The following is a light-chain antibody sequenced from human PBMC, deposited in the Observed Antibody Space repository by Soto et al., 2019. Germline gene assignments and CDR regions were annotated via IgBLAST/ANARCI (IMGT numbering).Light chain of an antibody. Sequence: EIVLTQSPATLSLSPGERATLSCRASQSVSSYLAWYQQKPGQAPRILIYDASNRATAIPARFSGSGSGTDFTLTISSLAPEDFAVYSCQQRSNWPPYTFGQGTKLEIK. V-gene: IGKV3-11*01. CDR2: DAS. CDR1: QSVSSY. CDR3: QQRSNWPPYT. J-gene: IGKJ2*01.